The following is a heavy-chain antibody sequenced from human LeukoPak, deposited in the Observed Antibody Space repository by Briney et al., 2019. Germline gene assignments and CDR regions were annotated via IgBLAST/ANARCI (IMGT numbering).Heavy chain of an antibody. Sequence: SETLSLTCTVSGGSVSSGSYYWGWIRQPPEKGLEWIASIYYSGSTYYNPSLKSRVTISVDTSKNQFSLKLSSVTAADAAVYYCARHGATAAGGYYYYMDVWGKGTTVTISS. V-gene: IGHV4-39*01. J-gene: IGHJ6*03. CDR2: IYYSGST. D-gene: IGHD5-24*01. CDR1: GGSVSSGSYY. CDR3: ARHGATAAGGYYYYMDV.